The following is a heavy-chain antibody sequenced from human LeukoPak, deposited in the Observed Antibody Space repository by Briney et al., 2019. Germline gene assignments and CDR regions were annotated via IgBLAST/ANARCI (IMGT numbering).Heavy chain of an antibody. J-gene: IGHJ4*02. CDR3: ASRPAPSLGPLDY. CDR1: GFTFSNYP. D-gene: IGHD2-2*01. V-gene: IGHV3-23*01. CDR2: FSGSGGAT. Sequence: GGSLRLSCAASGFTFSNYPMAWVRQLPGKGLECVSDFSGSGGATYYADSVKGRFTVSRDNSKNTLYLQMNNLRVDDTAIYYCASRPAPSLGPLDYWGQGTLVTVSS.